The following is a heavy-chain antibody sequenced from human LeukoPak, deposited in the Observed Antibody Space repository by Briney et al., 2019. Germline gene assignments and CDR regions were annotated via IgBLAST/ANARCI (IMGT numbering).Heavy chain of an antibody. J-gene: IGHJ3*02. D-gene: IGHD6-13*01. CDR3: ARRGSSCFDI. Sequence: GGSLRLSCAASGFTFSYYSMNWVRQAPGKGLEWVSYISSSSSTIYYADSVKGRFTISRDNAKNSLYLQMNSPRAEDTAVYYCARRGSSCFDIWGQGTMVTVSS. CDR1: GFTFSYYS. CDR2: ISSSSSTI. V-gene: IGHV3-48*01.